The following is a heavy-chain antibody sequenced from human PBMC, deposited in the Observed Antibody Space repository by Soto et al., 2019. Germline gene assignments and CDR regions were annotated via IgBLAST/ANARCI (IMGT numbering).Heavy chain of an antibody. CDR1: AGTFSSYA. CDR2: IIPIFGTA. J-gene: IGHJ6*04. V-gene: IGHV1-69*06. CDR3: ARAERVTVEYSYYGMYV. Sequence: SSVKFFCKASAGTFSSYAISWARQAPGQGLEWMGGIIPIFGTANYAQKFQRRVTITADKSTNTAYMELRSLRSEDPAIYYCARAERVTVEYSYYGMYVWGEGTTVTVSS. D-gene: IGHD2-21*02.